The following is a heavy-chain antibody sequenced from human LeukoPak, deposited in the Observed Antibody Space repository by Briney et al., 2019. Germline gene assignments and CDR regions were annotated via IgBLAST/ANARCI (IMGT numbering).Heavy chain of an antibody. CDR2: IRSKANSYAT. V-gene: IGHV3-73*01. Sequence: GGSLRLSCAASGFTFSGSAMHWVRQASGKGLEWVGRIRSKANSYATAYAASVKGRFTTSRDDSKNTAYLQMNSLKTEDTAVYYCTRVAGKRDAFDIWGQGTVVSVSS. CDR3: TRVAGKRDAFDI. D-gene: IGHD6-19*01. CDR1: GFTFSGSA. J-gene: IGHJ3*02.